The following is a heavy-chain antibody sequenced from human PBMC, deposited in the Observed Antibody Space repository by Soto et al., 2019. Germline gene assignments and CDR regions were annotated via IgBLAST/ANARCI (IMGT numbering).Heavy chain of an antibody. D-gene: IGHD2-2*01. Sequence: QVQLVQSGAEVKKPGASVKVSCKASGYTFTSYDINWVRQATGQGLEWMGWTNPNSGNTGYAQKFQGRVTMTRNTSISRAYMELSSLRSEDTAVYYCARSFSTSWGYYYGMHVWGQGTTVTVSS. CDR1: GYTFTSYD. J-gene: IGHJ6*02. V-gene: IGHV1-8*01. CDR3: ARSFSTSWGYYYGMHV. CDR2: TNPNSGNT.